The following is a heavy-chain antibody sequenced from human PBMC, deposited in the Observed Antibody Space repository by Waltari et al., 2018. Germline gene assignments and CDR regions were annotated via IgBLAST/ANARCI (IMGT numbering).Heavy chain of an antibody. CDR1: GGSISSYY. CDR3: ARRVGYSYGILDY. CDR2: IYTSGST. V-gene: IGHV4-4*09. D-gene: IGHD5-18*01. J-gene: IGHJ4*02. Sequence: QVQLQESGPGLVKPSETLSLTCTVSGGSISSYYWSWIRQPPGKGLECIGYIYTSGSTNYNPSLKSRVTISVDTSKNQFSLKLSSVTAADTAVYYCARRVGYSYGILDYWGQGTLVTVSS.